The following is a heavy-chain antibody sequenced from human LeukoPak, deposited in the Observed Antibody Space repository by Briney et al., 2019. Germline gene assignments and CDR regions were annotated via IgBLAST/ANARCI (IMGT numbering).Heavy chain of an antibody. CDR1: GFTFSNVW. V-gene: IGHV3-21*04. CDR2: ISSSSSYI. CDR3: AKDTRVWGSVLYYFDY. J-gene: IGHJ4*02. D-gene: IGHD3-16*01. Sequence: GGSLRLSCAASGFTFSNVWMNWVRQAPGKGLEWVSSISSSSSYIRYADSVKGQFTISRDNSKNTLYLQMNSLRAEDTAVYYCAKDTRVWGSVLYYFDYWGQGTLVTVSS.